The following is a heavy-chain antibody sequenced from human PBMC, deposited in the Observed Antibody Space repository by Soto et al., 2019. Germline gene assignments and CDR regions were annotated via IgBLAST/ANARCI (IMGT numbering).Heavy chain of an antibody. CDR3: ASRSVADAEVYWYFDL. Sequence: QVQLVQSGAEVKKPGSSVKVSCKASGGTFSSYAISWVRQAPGQGLEWMGGIIPIFGTANYAQKFQGRVTITADESTRKPYRELSSLRSEDTAVYYCASRSVADAEVYWYFDLWGRGTLVTVSS. V-gene: IGHV1-69*01. CDR2: IIPIFGTA. CDR1: GGTFSSYA. J-gene: IGHJ2*01. D-gene: IGHD6-19*01.